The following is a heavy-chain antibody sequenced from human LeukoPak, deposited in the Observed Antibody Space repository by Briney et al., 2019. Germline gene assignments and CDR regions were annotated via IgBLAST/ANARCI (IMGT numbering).Heavy chain of an antibody. J-gene: IGHJ4*02. V-gene: IGHV1-18*01. CDR3: ARDRPYYDILTGYYCDY. CDR1: GYTFTSYC. CDR2: ISAYNGNT. Sequence: ASVKVSCKSSGYTFTSYCISWVRQAPGQGLEWMGWISAYNGNTNYAQKLQGRVTMTTDTSTSTAYMELRSLRSDDTAVYYCARDRPYYDILTGYYCDYWGQGTLVTVSS. D-gene: IGHD3-9*01.